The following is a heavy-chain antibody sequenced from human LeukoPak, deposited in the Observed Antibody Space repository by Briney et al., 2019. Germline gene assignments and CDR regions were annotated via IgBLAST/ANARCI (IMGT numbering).Heavy chain of an antibody. CDR3: ARDAYCSGGSCYVY. D-gene: IGHD2-15*01. Sequence: GGSLRLSCAASGFTFSSYWMSWVRQAPGKGLEWVANTSQDGSEKNYVDSVKGRFTISRDNAENSLDLQMNSLRAEDTAIYYCARDAYCSGGSCYVYWGRGTLVTVSS. J-gene: IGHJ4*02. CDR1: GFTFSSYW. V-gene: IGHV3-7*01. CDR2: TSQDGSEK.